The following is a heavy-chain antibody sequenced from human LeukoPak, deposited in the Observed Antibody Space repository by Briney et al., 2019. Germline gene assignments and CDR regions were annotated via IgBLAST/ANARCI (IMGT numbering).Heavy chain of an antibody. D-gene: IGHD1-26*01. CDR1: GFTVGSTY. J-gene: IGHJ4*02. CDR2: IYSGGST. V-gene: IGHV3-66*01. CDR3: ATSLDLDPVGAFDY. Sequence: GGSLRLSCAASGFTVGSTYMSWVRQAPGKGLEWVSLIYSGGSTYYADSVKGSFTISRNSFKNTLYLQMNSLRAEDTAVYYCATSLDLDPVGAFDYWGQGTLVTVSS.